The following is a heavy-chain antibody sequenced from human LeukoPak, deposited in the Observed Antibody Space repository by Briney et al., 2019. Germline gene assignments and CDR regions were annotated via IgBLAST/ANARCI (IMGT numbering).Heavy chain of an antibody. CDR3: ARPRYYYYMDV. J-gene: IGHJ6*03. Sequence: GGSLRLSCAASGLTFSSYWMHWVRQAPGKGLVWVSRINSDGSSTSYADSVKGRFTISRDNAKNTLYLQMNSLRAEDTAVYYCARPRYYYYMDVWGKGTTVTVSS. V-gene: IGHV3-74*01. CDR1: GLTFSSYW. CDR2: INSDGSST.